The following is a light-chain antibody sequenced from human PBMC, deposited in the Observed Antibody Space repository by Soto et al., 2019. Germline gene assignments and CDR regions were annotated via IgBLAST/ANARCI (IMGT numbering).Light chain of an antibody. CDR1: QSVSSSY. Sequence: EIVLTQSPGTLSLSPGERATLSCRASQSVSSSYLAWYQQKPGQAPRLLIYGASSRATGIPDRFSGSGSGTDFTLTISRLEPEDFAVYYCLQYINWPFTFGQGTRLEI. CDR2: GAS. V-gene: IGKV3-20*01. J-gene: IGKJ5*01. CDR3: LQYINWPFT.